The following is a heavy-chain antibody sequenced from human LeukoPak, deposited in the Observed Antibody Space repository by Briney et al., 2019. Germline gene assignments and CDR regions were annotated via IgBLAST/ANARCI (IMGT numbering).Heavy chain of an antibody. CDR1: GFTFSNYW. D-gene: IGHD1-7*01. CDR2: INPGGTNT. Sequence: GGSLRLSCAAAGFTFSNYWMHWARQTPGKGRVWVSRINPGGTNTAYADSVKGRFTISRDNAKNTLYMEMKGLRVDDTAVYCCVPYNWNYPNYWGQGTLVTVSS. CDR3: VPYNWNYPNY. J-gene: IGHJ4*02. V-gene: IGHV3-74*01.